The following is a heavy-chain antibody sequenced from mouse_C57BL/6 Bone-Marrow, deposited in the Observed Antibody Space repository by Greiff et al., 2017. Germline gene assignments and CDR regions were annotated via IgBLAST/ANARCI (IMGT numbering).Heavy chain of an antibody. CDR1: GYTFTSYT. V-gene: IGHV1-4*01. Sequence: VQLQQSGAELARPGASVKMSCKASGYTFTSYTMHWVKQRPGQGLEWIGYINTSSGYTKYNQKFKDKATLTADKSSSTAYMQLSSLTSEDSAVYYCARETVVYFDYWGQGTTLTVSS. J-gene: IGHJ2*01. D-gene: IGHD1-1*01. CDR2: INTSSGYT. CDR3: ARETVVYFDY.